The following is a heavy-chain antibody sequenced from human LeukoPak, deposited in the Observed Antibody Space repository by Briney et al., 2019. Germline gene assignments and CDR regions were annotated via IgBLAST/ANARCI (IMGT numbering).Heavy chain of an antibody. Sequence: ASVKVSCKASGYTFTSYYMHWVRQAPGQGLEWMGIINPSGGSTSYAQKFQGRVTMTRDTSASTVYMELSSLRSEDTAVYYCARRYSSGWLLDYWGQGTLVTVSS. CDR2: INPSGGST. J-gene: IGHJ4*02. CDR1: GYTFTSYY. V-gene: IGHV1-46*01. CDR3: ARRYSSGWLLDY. D-gene: IGHD6-19*01.